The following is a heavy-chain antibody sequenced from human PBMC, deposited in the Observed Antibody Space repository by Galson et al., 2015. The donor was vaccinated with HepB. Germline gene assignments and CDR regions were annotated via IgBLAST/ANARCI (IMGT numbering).Heavy chain of an antibody. CDR1: GYTFTSYY. CDR2: INPSGGST. J-gene: IGHJ6*02. Sequence: SVKVSCKASGYTFTSYYMHWVRQAPGQGLEWMGIINPSGGSTSYAQKFQGRVTMTRDTSTSTVYMELSSLRSEDTAVYYCARDACGGDCYRGPYYYYYGMDVWGQGTTVTVSS. V-gene: IGHV1-46*01. D-gene: IGHD2-21*02. CDR3: ARDACGGDCYRGPYYYYYGMDV.